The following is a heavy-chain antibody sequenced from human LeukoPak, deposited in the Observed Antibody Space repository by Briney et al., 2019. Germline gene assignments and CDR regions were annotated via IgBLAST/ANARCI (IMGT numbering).Heavy chain of an antibody. D-gene: IGHD6-25*01. CDR2: IYSDGSGT. Sequence: GGSLRLSCAASGFSLSSYWMHWVRQAPGKGLVWVSRIYSDGSGTNYAGSVKGRFTISRDNAKNTLYLQMNSLRAEDTAVYYCARSTYYSSDWKAFDYWGQGTLVTVSS. J-gene: IGHJ4*02. CDR1: GFSLSSYW. CDR3: ARSTYYSSDWKAFDY. V-gene: IGHV3-74*01.